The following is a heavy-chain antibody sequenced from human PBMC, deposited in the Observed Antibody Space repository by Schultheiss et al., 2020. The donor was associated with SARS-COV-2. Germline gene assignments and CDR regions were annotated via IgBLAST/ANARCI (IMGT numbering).Heavy chain of an antibody. CDR1: GFTFSNAW. J-gene: IGHJ6*03. Sequence: GGSLRLSCAASGFTFSNAWMSWVRQAPGKGLEWVSAIGTAGDTYYQGSVKGRFTISRENAKNSLYLQMNSLRAGDTAVYYCARDRNYYMDVWGKGTTVTVSS. CDR2: IGTAGDT. V-gene: IGHV3-13*01. CDR3: ARDRNYYMDV.